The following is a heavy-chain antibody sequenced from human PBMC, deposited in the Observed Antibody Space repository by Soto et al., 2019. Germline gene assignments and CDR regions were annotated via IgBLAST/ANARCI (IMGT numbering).Heavy chain of an antibody. D-gene: IGHD3-9*01. Sequence: ASVKVSCKASGYTFTSYAMHWVRQAPGQRLEWMGWINAGNGNTKYSQKFQGRVTITRDTSASTAYMELSSLRSEETAVYYCAGGPQGRRYFDWSAGYYYYRMDVWGQGTKVTVS. CDR1: GYTFTSYA. J-gene: IGHJ6*02. CDR3: AGGPQGRRYFDWSAGYYYYRMDV. CDR2: INAGNGNT. V-gene: IGHV1-3*01.